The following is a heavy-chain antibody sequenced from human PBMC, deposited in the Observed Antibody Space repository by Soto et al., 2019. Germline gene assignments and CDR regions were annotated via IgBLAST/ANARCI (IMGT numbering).Heavy chain of an antibody. Sequence: GGSLRLSCAASGFTVSSNYMSWVRRAPGKGLEWVADINQDGSEKYYVDSVKGRFTISRDNADNSLYLHMDSLRVEDTAVYYCARLVLHDYDNSGLWIYWGQGAPVTVSS. CDR2: INQDGSEK. J-gene: IGHJ4*02. CDR3: ARLVLHDYDNSGLWIY. CDR1: GFTVSSNY. D-gene: IGHD3-22*01. V-gene: IGHV3-7*01.